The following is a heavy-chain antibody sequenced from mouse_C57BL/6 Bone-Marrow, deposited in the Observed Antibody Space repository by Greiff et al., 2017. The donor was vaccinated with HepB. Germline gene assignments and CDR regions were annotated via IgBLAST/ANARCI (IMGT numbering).Heavy chain of an antibody. V-gene: IGHV1-59*01. J-gene: IGHJ2*01. CDR3: YYGSSYY. D-gene: IGHD1-1*01. Sequence: QVQLQQSGAELVRPGTSVKLSCKASGYTFTSYWMHWVKQRPGQGLEWIGVIDPSDSYTNYNQKFKGKATLTVDTSSSTAYMQLSSLTSEDSAVYYCYYGSSYYWGQGTTLTVSS. CDR2: IDPSDSYT. CDR1: GYTFTSYW.